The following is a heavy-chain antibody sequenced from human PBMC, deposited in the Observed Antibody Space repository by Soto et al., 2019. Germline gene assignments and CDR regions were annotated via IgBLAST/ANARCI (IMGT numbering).Heavy chain of an antibody. CDR2: ISPYTGNT. CDR1: GYIFVNSG. Sequence: QVQLEQSGDEVKKPGASVKVSCKASGYIFVNSGIAWVRQAPGQGLEWVGWISPYTGNTYYATKVQGRLPLTTDTSTSTAFMDLGSLTSADTAVYYWAMVDLYVTPTPQDFWCQGTTVTVSS. V-gene: IGHV1-18*01. D-gene: IGHD3-16*01. CDR3: AMVDLYVTPTPQDF. J-gene: IGHJ6*02.